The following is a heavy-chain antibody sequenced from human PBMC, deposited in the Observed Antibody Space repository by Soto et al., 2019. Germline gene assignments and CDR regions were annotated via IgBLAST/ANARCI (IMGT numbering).Heavy chain of an antibody. J-gene: IGHJ4*02. CDR3: SRENWFQDY. Sequence: GGSLRLSCAASGFTFSVYYMTWVRQAPGKGLEWVASIKNDGSEQYYVDSVKGRFTISRDNAKNSVYLQMNSLRAGDTALYYCSRENWFQDYWGQGTLVTVSS. CDR2: IKNDGSEQ. V-gene: IGHV3-7*03. CDR1: GFTFSVYY. D-gene: IGHD3-10*01.